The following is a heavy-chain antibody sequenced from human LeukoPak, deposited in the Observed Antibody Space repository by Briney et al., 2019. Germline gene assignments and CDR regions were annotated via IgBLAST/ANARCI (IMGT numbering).Heavy chain of an antibody. CDR3: ARDLGYCPGGTCYVGYFDY. Sequence: GGSLRLSCAASGFTFSSYAMNWVRQAPGKGLEWVSAISGSGGSTYYADSVKGRFTISRDNSKNTLYLQMNSLRAEDTAVYFCARDLGYCPGGTCYVGYFDYWGQGTLVTVSS. J-gene: IGHJ4*02. V-gene: IGHV3-23*01. CDR1: GFTFSSYA. D-gene: IGHD2-15*01. CDR2: ISGSGGST.